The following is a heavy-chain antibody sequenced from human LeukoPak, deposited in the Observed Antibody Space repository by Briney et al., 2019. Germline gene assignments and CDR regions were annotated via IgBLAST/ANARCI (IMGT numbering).Heavy chain of an antibody. Sequence: ASVKVSCKASGYTFTSYAMHWVRQAPGQRLEWMGWINAGNGITYYSQKFQGRVTITRDTSASTAYMELSSLRSEDTAVYYCARDMNTRDFFYFDSNGLDYWGQGTLITVSS. J-gene: IGHJ4*02. CDR2: INAGNGIT. CDR1: GYTFTSYA. D-gene: IGHD3-22*01. CDR3: ARDMNTRDFFYFDSNGLDY. V-gene: IGHV1-3*01.